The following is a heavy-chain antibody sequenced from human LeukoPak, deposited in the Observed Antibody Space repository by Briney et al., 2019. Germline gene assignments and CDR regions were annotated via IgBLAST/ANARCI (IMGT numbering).Heavy chain of an antibody. J-gene: IGHJ6*02. CDR1: GFTLSSYW. D-gene: IGHD1-14*01. CDR2: IKQDGSEK. CDR3: ARDFFPMGDHQFARDYGMDV. Sequence: GGSLRLSCAASGFTLSSYWMSWVRQAPGKGLEWVANIKQDGSEKYYVDSVKGRFTISRDNAKNSLYLQMNSLRAEDTAVYYCARDFFPMGDHQFARDYGMDVWGQGTTVTVSS. V-gene: IGHV3-7*01.